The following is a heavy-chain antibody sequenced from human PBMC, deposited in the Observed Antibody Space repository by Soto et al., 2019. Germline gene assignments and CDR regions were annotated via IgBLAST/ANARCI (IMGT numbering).Heavy chain of an antibody. Sequence: QVRLVQSGAEVKKPGSSVKVSCKASGGTFSNYAISWVRQAPGQGLEWMGGIILPFGTANYAQKFQGRVTTTADESMTTAYMELSGLRSEDTAAYYCVRGPDYAGYFDYWGQGTLGTVSS. V-gene: IGHV1-69*12. CDR2: IILPFGTA. J-gene: IGHJ4*02. D-gene: IGHD4-17*01. CDR3: VRGPDYAGYFDY. CDR1: GGTFSNYA.